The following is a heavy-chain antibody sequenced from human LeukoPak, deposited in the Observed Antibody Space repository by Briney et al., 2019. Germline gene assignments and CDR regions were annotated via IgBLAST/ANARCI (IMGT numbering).Heavy chain of an antibody. V-gene: IGHV1-18*01. CDR2: ISAYNGNT. D-gene: IGHD3-22*01. J-gene: IGHJ4*02. Sequence: ASVQVSCKASGYTFTSYGISWVRQAPGQGLEWMGWISAYNGNTNYAQKLQGRVTMTTDTSTSTAYMELRSLRSDDTAVYYCARDPLPRITMIVVVNGPFDYWGQGTLVTVSS. CDR3: ARDPLPRITMIVVVNGPFDY. CDR1: GYTFTSYG.